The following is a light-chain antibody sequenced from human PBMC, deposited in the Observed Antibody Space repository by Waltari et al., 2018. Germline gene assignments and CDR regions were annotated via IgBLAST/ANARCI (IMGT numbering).Light chain of an antibody. CDR1: GRAAGASGS. V-gene: IGLV2-14*03. CDR2: DVT. J-gene: IGLJ2*01. Sequence: QSALTQPASVSGSPGQSITISCRGLGRAAGASGSGSWHQHHPDKAPQVIIYDVTHRPSGVSDRFSASKSANTASLTISRLQPEDEADYYCSSQTLDGLVLFGGGTRLTVL. CDR3: SSQTLDGLVL.